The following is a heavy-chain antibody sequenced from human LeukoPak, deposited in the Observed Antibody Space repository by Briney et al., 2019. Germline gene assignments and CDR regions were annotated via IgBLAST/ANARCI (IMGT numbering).Heavy chain of an antibody. V-gene: IGHV4-59*01. J-gene: IGHJ6*03. D-gene: IGHD3-3*01. CDR2: IYYSGTT. CDR3: ARAGLYDFWSGYAYMDV. Sequence: SETLSLTCTVSGGSISSYYWSWIRQPPGKGLEWIGYIYYSGTTNYNPSLKSRVTISVDTSKNQFSLKLSSVTAADTAVYYCARAGLYDFWSGYAYMDVWGKGTTVTVSS. CDR1: GGSISSYY.